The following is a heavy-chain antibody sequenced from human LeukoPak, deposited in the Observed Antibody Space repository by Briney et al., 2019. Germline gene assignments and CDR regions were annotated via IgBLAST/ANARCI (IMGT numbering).Heavy chain of an antibody. Sequence: PGGSLRLSCAASGFTFSSYSMNWVRQAPGKGLEWVSAISGSGGSTYYADSVKGRFTISRDNSKNTLYLQMNSLRAEDTAVYYCAKRQSRGYCSGGSCYLSAFDIWGQGTMVTVSS. CDR1: GFTFSSYS. D-gene: IGHD2-15*01. CDR3: AKRQSRGYCSGGSCYLSAFDI. V-gene: IGHV3-23*01. J-gene: IGHJ3*02. CDR2: ISGSGGST.